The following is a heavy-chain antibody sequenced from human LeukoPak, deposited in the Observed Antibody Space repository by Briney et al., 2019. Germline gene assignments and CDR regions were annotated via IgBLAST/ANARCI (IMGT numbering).Heavy chain of an antibody. Sequence: GGSLRLSCEASGFTFTSYGVHWVRQAPGKGLEWLSVISYDGGHQYNADSVKGRFTISRDNSKNTVYLQLNSLRAEDTAVYYCAKDRRMMSPFYGMDVWGQGTTVIVSS. CDR1: GFTFTSYG. V-gene: IGHV3-30*18. CDR3: AKDRRMMSPFYGMDV. CDR2: ISYDGGHQ. J-gene: IGHJ6*02. D-gene: IGHD3-16*01.